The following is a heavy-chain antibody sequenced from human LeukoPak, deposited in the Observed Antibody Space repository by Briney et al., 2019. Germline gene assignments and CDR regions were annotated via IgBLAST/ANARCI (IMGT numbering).Heavy chain of an antibody. D-gene: IGHD2-2*01. V-gene: IGHV4-38-2*02. Sequence: SETLSLTCTVSSYSINSGYYWGWIRQPPGKGLEWIGNIYRSGSTYYNPSLKSRVTISVDTSKNQFSLKLSSVTAADTAVYYCARQTIVVVPAAYFDYWGQGTLVTVSS. CDR2: IYRSGST. CDR1: SYSINSGYY. J-gene: IGHJ4*02. CDR3: ARQTIVVVPAAYFDY.